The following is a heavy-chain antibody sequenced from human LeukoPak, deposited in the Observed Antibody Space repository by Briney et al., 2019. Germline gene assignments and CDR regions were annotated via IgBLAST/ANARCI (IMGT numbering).Heavy chain of an antibody. D-gene: IGHD1-26*01. CDR3: AKSQDGGRLFHFDY. J-gene: IGHJ4*02. CDR1: GFTFSSYA. CDR2: ISGSGGST. V-gene: IGHV3-23*01. Sequence: GGSLRLSCAASGFTFSSYAMSWVRRAPGKGLERVSVISGSGGSTYSADSVKGRFTISRDNSKNTLYLQMNSLRAEDTAVYFCAKSQDGGRLFHFDYWGQGTLVTVSS.